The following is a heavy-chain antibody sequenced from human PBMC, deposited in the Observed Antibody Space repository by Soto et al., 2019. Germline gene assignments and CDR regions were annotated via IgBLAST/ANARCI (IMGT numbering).Heavy chain of an antibody. CDR3: AAGTDIVVVPAAPYYYYGMDV. V-gene: IGHV1-58*01. J-gene: IGHJ6*02. CDR2: IVVGSGNT. CDR1: GCTFTSSA. D-gene: IGHD2-2*01. Sequence: SVQVSCKASGCTFTSSAVQWVRQARGQRLEWIGWIVVGSGNTNYAQKFQERVTITRDMSTSTAYMELSSLRSEDTAVYYCAAGTDIVVVPAAPYYYYGMDVWGQGTTVTVSS.